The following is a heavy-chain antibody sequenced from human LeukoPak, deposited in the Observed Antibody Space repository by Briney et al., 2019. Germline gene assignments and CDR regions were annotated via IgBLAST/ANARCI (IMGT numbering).Heavy chain of an antibody. CDR1: GYTFTYYG. V-gene: IGHV1-2*02. Sequence: ASVKVSCKASGYTFTYYGVSWVRQAPGQGLEWMGWINPNSGGTNYAQKFQGRVTMTRDTSISTAYMELSRLRSDDTAVYYCARDRFPARLVPAARGFDYWGQGTLVTVSS. D-gene: IGHD2-2*01. CDR3: ARDRFPARLVPAARGFDY. CDR2: INPNSGGT. J-gene: IGHJ4*02.